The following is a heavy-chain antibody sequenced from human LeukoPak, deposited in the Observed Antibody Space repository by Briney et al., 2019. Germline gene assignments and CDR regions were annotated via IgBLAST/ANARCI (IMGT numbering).Heavy chain of an antibody. CDR3: ARGLAAAGTRGPY. CDR1: GFTLSSYN. D-gene: IGHD6-13*01. J-gene: IGHJ4*02. Sequence: GGSLRLSCVASGFTLSSYNMKWVREAPGKGLEWVANIKQDGSEKYYVDSVKGRFTISRDNAKNSLYLQMNSLRAEDTAVYYCARGLAAAGTRGPYWGQGTLVTVSS. CDR2: IKQDGSEK. V-gene: IGHV3-7*04.